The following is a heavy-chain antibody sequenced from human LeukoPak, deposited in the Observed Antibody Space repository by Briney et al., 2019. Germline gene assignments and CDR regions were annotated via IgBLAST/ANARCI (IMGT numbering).Heavy chain of an antibody. D-gene: IGHD2-8*01. J-gene: IGHJ4*02. CDR3: ARIRCGHTNGICYNY. Sequence: NPSETLSLTCAVYGVSFSGYYWSWIRQPPGKGLEWIGEINHSGGTKYNPSLKSRVTISIDTPENQFSLKLSSVTAADKAVYYCARIRCGHTNGICYNYWGQGTLVTVSS. V-gene: IGHV4-34*01. CDR2: INHSGGT. CDR1: GVSFSGYY.